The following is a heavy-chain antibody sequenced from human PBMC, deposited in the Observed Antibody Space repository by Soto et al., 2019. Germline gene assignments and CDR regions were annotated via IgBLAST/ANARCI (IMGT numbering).Heavy chain of an antibody. CDR3: ARLPVDTITSLDY. CDR2: INSDGSSI. V-gene: IGHV3-74*01. J-gene: IGHJ4*02. CDR1: GFTFSRYW. Sequence: EVQLVESGGDLVQPGGFLRLSCATSGFTFSRYWMQWVRQVPAKGLVWVSRINSDGSSISYSDSVKGRFTISRDNAKNTLYLQMNSLRVEDTAVYYCARLPVDTITSLDYWGQGTLVTVSS. D-gene: IGHD3-3*01.